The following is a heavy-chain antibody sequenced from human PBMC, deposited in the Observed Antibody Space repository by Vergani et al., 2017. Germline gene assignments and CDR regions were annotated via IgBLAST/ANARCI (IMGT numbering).Heavy chain of an antibody. J-gene: IGHJ3*02. D-gene: IGHD2-2*01. CDR2: INPSGGST. V-gene: IGHV1-46*01. CDR3: ARLPYCSSTSCYAFDI. Sequence: QVQLVQSGAEVKKPGASVKVSCKASGYTFTSYYMHWVRQAPGQGLEWMGIINPSGGSTSYAQKFQGRVTMTRDTSTSTVYMELSSLRSEDTAVYYCARLPYCSSTSCYAFDIWGQGTMVTVSS. CDR1: GYTFTSYY.